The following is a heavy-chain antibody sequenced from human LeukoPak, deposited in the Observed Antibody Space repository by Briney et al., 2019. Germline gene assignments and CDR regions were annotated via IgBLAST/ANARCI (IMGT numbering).Heavy chain of an antibody. Sequence: GGSLRLSCAASGFIFSSYGMHWVRQASGKGLDWMAVIWYDGSNKYYADSVKGRFTISRDNSKNTLYLQMNSLRDEDTAVYYCARVGTTGIDFDYWGQGTLVTVSS. CDR1: GFIFSSYG. J-gene: IGHJ4*02. V-gene: IGHV3-33*01. CDR2: IWYDGSNK. D-gene: IGHD1-1*01. CDR3: ARVGTTGIDFDY.